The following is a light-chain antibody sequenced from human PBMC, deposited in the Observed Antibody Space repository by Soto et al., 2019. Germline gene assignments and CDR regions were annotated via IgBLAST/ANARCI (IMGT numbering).Light chain of an antibody. CDR2: AAS. CDR3: HQYGSAPRT. Sequence: EIVMTQSPATLSVSPGERATLSCRASQSINSYLAWYQQKPGQAPRLLIYAASTRATGIPERFSGSGSGTDFTLTISRLEPEDFAVYYCHQYGSAPRTFGQGTKVDIK. J-gene: IGKJ1*01. CDR1: QSINSY. V-gene: IGKV3-20*01.